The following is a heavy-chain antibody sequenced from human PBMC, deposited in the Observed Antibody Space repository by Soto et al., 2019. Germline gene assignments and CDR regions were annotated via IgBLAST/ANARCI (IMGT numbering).Heavy chain of an antibody. V-gene: IGHV4-30-4*01. Sequence: SETLSLTCTVSGGSISSGDYYWSWIRQPPGKGLEWIGYIYYSGSTYYNPSLKSRVTISVDTSKNQFSLKLSSVTAADTAVYYCARDRITMVRGVITHYYFDYWGQGTLVTVSS. CDR2: IYYSGST. CDR1: GGSISSGDYY. CDR3: ARDRITMVRGVITHYYFDY. J-gene: IGHJ4*02. D-gene: IGHD3-10*01.